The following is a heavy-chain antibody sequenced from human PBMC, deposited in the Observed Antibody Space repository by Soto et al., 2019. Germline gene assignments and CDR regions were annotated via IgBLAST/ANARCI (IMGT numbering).Heavy chain of an antibody. CDR1: GFTFSSYA. CDR2: ISGSCGST. D-gene: IGHD6-19*01. J-gene: IGHJ5*02. V-gene: IGHV3-23*01. CDR3: AKEIGSSGWYGWWFDP. Sequence: GGSLRLSCAASGFTFSSYAMSWVRQAPGKGLEWVSAISGSCGSTYYADSVKGRFTISRDNSKNTLYLQMNSLRAEDTAVYYCAKEIGSSGWYGWWFDPWGQGTLVTVSS.